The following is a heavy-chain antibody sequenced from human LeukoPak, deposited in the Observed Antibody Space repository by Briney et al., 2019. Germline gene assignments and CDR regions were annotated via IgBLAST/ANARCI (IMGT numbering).Heavy chain of an antibody. J-gene: IGHJ4*02. V-gene: IGHV3-15*01. D-gene: IGHD3-3*01. Sequence: GGSLRLSCAASGFTFSNAWMSWVRQAPGKGLEWVGRIKSKTDGGTTDYAAPVKGRFTISRDDSKNTLYLQMNSLKTEDTAVYYCTTRIYDFRSGYYEQDYWGQGTLVTVSS. CDR3: TTRIYDFRSGYYEQDY. CDR1: GFTFSNAW. CDR2: IKSKTDGGTT.